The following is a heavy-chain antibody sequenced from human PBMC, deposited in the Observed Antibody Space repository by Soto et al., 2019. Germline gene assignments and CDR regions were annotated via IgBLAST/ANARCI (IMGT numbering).Heavy chain of an antibody. CDR3: ARGNVVAAYYYYGMDV. D-gene: IGHD2-15*01. V-gene: IGHV1-69*13. CDR2: IIPIFGTA. CDR1: GGTFSSYA. J-gene: IGHJ6*02. Sequence: SVKVSCKASGGTFSSYAISWVRQAPGQGLEWMGGIIPIFGTANYAQKFQGRVTITADESTSTAYMELSSLRSEDTAVYYCARGNVVAAYYYYGMDVWGQGTTVTVSS.